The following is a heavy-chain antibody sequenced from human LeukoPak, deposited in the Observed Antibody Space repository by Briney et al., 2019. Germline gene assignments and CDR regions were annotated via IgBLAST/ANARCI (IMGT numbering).Heavy chain of an antibody. CDR1: GYTFTSYD. CDR3: ARLGGRITIFGVVTYDAFDI. Sequence: ASVKVSCKASGYTFTSYDINWVRQATGQGLEWMGWMNHNSGNTGYAQKFQGRVTMTRNTSISTAYMELSSLRSEDTAVYYCARLGGRITIFGVVTYDAFDIWGQGTMVTVSS. V-gene: IGHV1-8*01. D-gene: IGHD3-3*01. J-gene: IGHJ3*02. CDR2: MNHNSGNT.